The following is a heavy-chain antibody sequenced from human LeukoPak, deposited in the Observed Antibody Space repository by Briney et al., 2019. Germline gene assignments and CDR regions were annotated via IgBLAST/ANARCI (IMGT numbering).Heavy chain of an antibody. CDR3: AREVRQWLVFVPREGWFDP. CDR2: TYYRSKWYN. V-gene: IGHV6-1*01. Sequence: SQTLSLTCAISGDSVSSNSAAWNWIRQSPSRGLEWLGRTYYRSKWYNDYAVSVKSRITINPDTSKNQFSLQLNSVTPEDTAVYCCAREVRQWLVFVPREGWFDPWGQGTLVTVSS. J-gene: IGHJ5*02. CDR1: GDSVSSNSAA. D-gene: IGHD6-19*01.